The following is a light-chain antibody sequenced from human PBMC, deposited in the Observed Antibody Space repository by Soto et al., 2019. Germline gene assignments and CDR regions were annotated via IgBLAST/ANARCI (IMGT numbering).Light chain of an antibody. CDR2: DAS. V-gene: IGKV3D-20*02. CDR1: QSVSSSY. J-gene: IGKJ4*01. Sequence: DIVLTQSPGTLSLSPGERATLSCRASQSVSSSYLAWYQQKPGQAPRLLIYDASNKATGIPARFSGSGSGTDFTLTINSLEPEDFAVYYCQQRSNWPLTFGGGTKVDI. CDR3: QQRSNWPLT.